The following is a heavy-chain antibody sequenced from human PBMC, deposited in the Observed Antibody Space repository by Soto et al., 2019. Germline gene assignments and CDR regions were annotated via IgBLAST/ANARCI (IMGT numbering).Heavy chain of an antibody. CDR1: GFTLSGRS. CDR2: IDNAGTDS. CDR3: ARGWFGPDV. D-gene: IGHD3-10*01. V-gene: IGHV3-74*01. J-gene: IGHJ6*04. Sequence: EVQLVESGGGLVQPGGSLRLSCAASGFTLSGRSMHWVRQAPGKGLVWVSGIDNAGTDSTYADSVKGRFTSSRDNAKNMLYLQINSLRVEDTAVYYCARGWFGPDVWGKGTTVIVSS.